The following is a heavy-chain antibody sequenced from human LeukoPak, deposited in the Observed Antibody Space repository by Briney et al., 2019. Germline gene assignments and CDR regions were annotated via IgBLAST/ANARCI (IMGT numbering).Heavy chain of an antibody. D-gene: IGHD3-22*01. CDR3: ARGSQYYYKSTGYYSHDY. Sequence: PSETLSLTCAVYGGSLSGHYWSWIRQPPGKGLEWIGEINHSGSTNYKPSLKSRVTISVDTSNNQFSLNLNSVTAADTAVYYCARGSQYYYKSTGYYSHDYWGQGTLVTVSS. V-gene: IGHV4-34*01. J-gene: IGHJ4*02. CDR1: GGSLSGHY. CDR2: INHSGST.